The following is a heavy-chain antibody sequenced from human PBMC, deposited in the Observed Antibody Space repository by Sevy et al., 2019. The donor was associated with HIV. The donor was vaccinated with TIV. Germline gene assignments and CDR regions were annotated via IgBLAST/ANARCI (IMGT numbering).Heavy chain of an antibody. CDR1: GGSISTGGYY. J-gene: IGHJ4*02. CDR3: ASSLWDFAFDF. CDR2: IYYRGGT. D-gene: IGHD3-16*01. Sequence: SETLSLTCTVSGGSISTGGYYWSWIRQHPGKGLEWIGYIYYRGGTSYNPSLQSRVTLSVDTSKNQFSLRLSSVTAADSAVYYCASSLWDFAFDFWGQGIQVTVSS. V-gene: IGHV4-31*03.